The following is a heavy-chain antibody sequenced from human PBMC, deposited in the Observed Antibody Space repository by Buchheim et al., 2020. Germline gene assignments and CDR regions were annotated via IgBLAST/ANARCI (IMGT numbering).Heavy chain of an antibody. Sequence: EVQLLQSGGGLVQPGGSLRLSCAVSGFTFSNYAMSWVRQAPGKGLEWVSGISGSGGSTYYADSVKGRFTISRDNSKNTLYLQMNSLRAEDTAVYYCAKGVKYYYDSSEGWFDPWGQGTL. J-gene: IGHJ5*02. CDR1: GFTFSNYA. V-gene: IGHV3-23*01. CDR2: ISGSGGST. D-gene: IGHD3-22*01. CDR3: AKGVKYYYDSSEGWFDP.